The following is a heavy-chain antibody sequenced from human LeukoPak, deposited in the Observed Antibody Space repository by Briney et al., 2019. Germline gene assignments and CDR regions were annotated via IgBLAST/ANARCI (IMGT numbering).Heavy chain of an antibody. D-gene: IGHD3-3*01. CDR1: GFTVSSNY. V-gene: IGHV3-53*01. J-gene: IGHJ4*02. CDR3: AKDDDYDFWSGYLDY. CDR2: IYSGGST. Sequence: GGSLRLSCAASGFTVSSNYMSWVRQAPGKGLEWVSVIYSGGSTYYADSVKGRFTISRDNSKNTLYLQMNSLRAEDTAVYYCAKDDDYDFWSGYLDYWGQGTLVTVSS.